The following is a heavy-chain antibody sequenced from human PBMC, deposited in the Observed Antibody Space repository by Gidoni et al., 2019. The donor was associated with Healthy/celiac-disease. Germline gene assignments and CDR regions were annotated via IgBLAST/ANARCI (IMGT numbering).Heavy chain of an antibody. J-gene: IGHJ4*02. Sequence: EVQLVESGGGLVKPGGSLGLSCAASGFTFSSYSMNWVRQAPGKGLEWVSSISSSSSYIYYADSVKGRFTISRDNAKNSLYLQMNSLRAEDTAVYYCARDRGQGIVVLWGQGTLVTVSS. V-gene: IGHV3-21*01. CDR1: GFTFSSYS. D-gene: IGHD2-2*01. CDR3: ARDRGQGIVVL. CDR2: ISSSSSYI.